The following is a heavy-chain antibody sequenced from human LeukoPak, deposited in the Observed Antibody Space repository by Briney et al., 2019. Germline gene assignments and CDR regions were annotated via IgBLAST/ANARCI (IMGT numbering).Heavy chain of an antibody. CDR3: ARDFDY. V-gene: IGHV4-59*01. CDR1: GGSISSYY. CDR2: IYYSGST. J-gene: IGHJ4*02. Sequence: SETLSLTCTVSGGSISSYYWSWIRQPPGKGLEWIGYIYYSGSTNYNPSLKSRVTISVDTSKNQFSLKLSSVTAADTAVYYCARDFDYWGQGTLVTVSS.